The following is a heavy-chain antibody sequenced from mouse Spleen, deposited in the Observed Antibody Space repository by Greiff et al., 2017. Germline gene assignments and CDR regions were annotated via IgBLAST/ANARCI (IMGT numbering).Heavy chain of an antibody. J-gene: IGHJ4*01. D-gene: IGHD1-1*01. CDR1: GYTFTDYY. Sequence: EVQLQQSGPVLVKPGASVKMSCKASGYTFTDYYMNWVKQSHGKSLEWIGVINPYNGGTSYNQKFKGKATLTVDKSSSTAYMELNSLTSEDSAVYYCAREDYGSSYAMDYWGQGTSVTVSS. CDR3: AREDYGSSYAMDY. V-gene: IGHV1-19*01. CDR2: INPYNGGT.